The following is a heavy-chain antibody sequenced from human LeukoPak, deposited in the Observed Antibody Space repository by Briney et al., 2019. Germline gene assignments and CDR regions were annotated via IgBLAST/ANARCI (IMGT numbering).Heavy chain of an antibody. Sequence: RASETLSLTCAVYGGSFSGYYWSWIRQPPGKGLEWIGEINHSGSTNYNPSLKSRVTISVDTSKNQFSLKLSSVTAADTAVYYCARLAIAAAGTYYYYYYMDVWGKGTTVTISS. V-gene: IGHV4-34*01. D-gene: IGHD6-13*01. J-gene: IGHJ6*03. CDR1: GGSFSGYY. CDR3: ARLAIAAAGTYYYYYYMDV. CDR2: INHSGST.